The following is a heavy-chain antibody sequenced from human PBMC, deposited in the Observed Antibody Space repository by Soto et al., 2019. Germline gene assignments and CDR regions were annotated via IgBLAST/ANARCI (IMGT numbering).Heavy chain of an antibody. CDR1: GGSFSGYY. Sequence: SETLSLTCAVYGGSFSGYYWSWIRQPPGKGLEWIGEINHSGSTNYNPSLKSRVTISVDTSKNQFSLKLSSVTAADTAVYYCASVIRQRWLRLNYYFDYWGQGTLVTVSS. J-gene: IGHJ4*02. D-gene: IGHD5-12*01. CDR2: INHSGST. CDR3: ASVIRQRWLRLNYYFDY. V-gene: IGHV4-34*01.